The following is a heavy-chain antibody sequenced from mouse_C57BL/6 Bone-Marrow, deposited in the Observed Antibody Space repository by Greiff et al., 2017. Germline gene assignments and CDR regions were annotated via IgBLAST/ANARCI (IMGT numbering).Heavy chain of an antibody. CDR3: ARGDGYYWYFDV. J-gene: IGHJ1*03. CDR2: IDPSDSYT. D-gene: IGHD2-3*01. V-gene: IGHV1-50*01. CDR1: SYTFTSYW. Sequence: VQLQQPGAELVKPGASVKLSCKASSYTFTSYWMQWVKQRPGQGLEWIGEIDPSDSYTNYNQKFKGKATLTVDTSSSTAYMQLSSLTSEDSAVYYCARGDGYYWYFDVWGTGTTVTVSS.